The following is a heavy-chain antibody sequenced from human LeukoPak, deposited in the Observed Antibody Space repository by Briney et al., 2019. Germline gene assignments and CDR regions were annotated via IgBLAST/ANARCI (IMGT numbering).Heavy chain of an antibody. Sequence: GGPLSLSCAASGFTLSTYVMTWVRQAPGKGLEWVSSISRSGDTTHYGDSVKGRFTISRDNSKNTLYLQMNSLSGDDTAIYYCAKLVGATMTSDYWGQGILVTVS. CDR2: ISRSGDTT. CDR3: AKLVGATMTSDY. CDR1: GFTLSTYV. V-gene: IGHV3-23*01. D-gene: IGHD1-26*01. J-gene: IGHJ4*02.